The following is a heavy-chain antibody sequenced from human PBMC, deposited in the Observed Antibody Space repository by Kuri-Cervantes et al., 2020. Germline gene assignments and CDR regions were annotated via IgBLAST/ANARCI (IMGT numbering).Heavy chain of an antibody. CDR1: GGSIRSGGYS. CDR3: ARGDYGDPFDY. D-gene: IGHD4-17*01. V-gene: IGHV4-30-2*01. CDR2: IYHSGST. Sequence: SQTLSLTCAVSGGSIRSGGYSWSWIRQPPGKGLEWIGYIYHSGSTYNNPSLKSRFPISVDRSKNQFSLKLSSVTAADTAVYYCARGDYGDPFDYWGQGTLVTVSS. J-gene: IGHJ4*02.